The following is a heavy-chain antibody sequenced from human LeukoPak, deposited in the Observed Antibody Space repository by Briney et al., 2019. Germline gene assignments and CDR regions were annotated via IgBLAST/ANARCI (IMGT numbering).Heavy chain of an antibody. CDR2: ISGTSSLI. CDR3: VRDQFFSFDY. V-gene: IGHV3-48*02. Sequence: TGGSLRLSCAASGFTFGTYSMNWVRQAPGKGLEWVSYISGTSSLIYYADSVKGRFTISRDNAKNSLYLQMNSLRDEDTAVYYCVRDQFFSFDYWGQGTLVTVSS. D-gene: IGHD3-3*01. CDR1: GFTFGTYS. J-gene: IGHJ4*02.